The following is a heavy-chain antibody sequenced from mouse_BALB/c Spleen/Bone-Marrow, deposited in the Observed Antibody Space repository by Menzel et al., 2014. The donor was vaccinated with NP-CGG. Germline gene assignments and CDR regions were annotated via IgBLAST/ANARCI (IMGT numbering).Heavy chain of an antibody. CDR3: ASYYYGSSRFAY. J-gene: IGHJ3*01. CDR2: IDPANGNT. D-gene: IGHD1-1*01. Sequence: VQLQQPGAELVKPGASVKLSCTASGFNIKDTYMHWVKQRPEQGLEWIGRIDPANGNTKYDPKFQGKATITADTSSNTAYLQLSSLTSEDTAVYYCASYYYGSSRFAYWGQGTLVTASA. V-gene: IGHV14-3*02. CDR1: GFNIKDTY.